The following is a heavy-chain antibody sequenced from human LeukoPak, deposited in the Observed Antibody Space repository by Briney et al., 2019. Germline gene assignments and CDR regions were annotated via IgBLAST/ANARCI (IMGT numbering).Heavy chain of an antibody. CDR3: ARGYTAMVTRIDY. CDR2: IIPILGIA. D-gene: IGHD5-18*01. V-gene: IGHV1-69*02. CDR1: GGTFSSYT. Sequence: ASVKVSCKASGGTFSSYTISWARQAPGQGLEWMGRIIPILGIANYAQKFQGRVTITADKSTSTAYMELSSLRSEDTTVYYCARGYTAMVTRIDYWGQGTLVTVSS. J-gene: IGHJ4*02.